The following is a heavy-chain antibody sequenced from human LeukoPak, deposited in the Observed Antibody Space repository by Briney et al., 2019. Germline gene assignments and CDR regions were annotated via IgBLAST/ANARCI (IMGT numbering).Heavy chain of an antibody. CDR3: ARSPQQLVPFDY. Sequence: ASVKVSCKASGYTFTGYYMHWVRQAPGQGLEWMGWINPNSGGTNYAQKLQGRVTMTTDTSTSTAYMELRSLRSDDTAVYYCARSPQQLVPFDYWGQGTLVTVSS. D-gene: IGHD6-13*01. V-gene: IGHV1-2*02. J-gene: IGHJ4*02. CDR2: INPNSGGT. CDR1: GYTFTGYY.